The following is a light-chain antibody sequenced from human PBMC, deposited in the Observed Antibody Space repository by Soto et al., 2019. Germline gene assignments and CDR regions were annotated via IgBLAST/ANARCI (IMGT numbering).Light chain of an antibody. J-gene: IGKJ4*01. V-gene: IGKV1-5*03. CDR2: KAS. CDR3: QQYNSYSALT. CDR1: QNINRW. Sequence: DLQMTQSPSTLSASVGDRVSITCRASQNINRWLAWYQQKPGKAPKLLIYKASTLESGVPSRFSGSASGTEFTLTISSLQPDDFAIYYCQQYNSYSALTFGGGTKVEIK.